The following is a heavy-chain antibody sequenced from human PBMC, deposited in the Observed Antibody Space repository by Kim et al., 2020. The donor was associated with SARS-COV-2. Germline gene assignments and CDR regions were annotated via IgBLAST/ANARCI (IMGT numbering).Heavy chain of an antibody. Sequence: ASVKVSCKASGYTFTSYDINWVRQATGQGLEWMGWMNPNSGNTGYAQKFQGRVTMTRNTSISTAYMELSSLRSEDTAVYYCARVGALTAMVEYYYYGMDVWGQGTTVTVSS. CDR3: ARVGALTAMVEYYYYGMDV. V-gene: IGHV1-8*01. J-gene: IGHJ6*02. D-gene: IGHD5-18*01. CDR2: MNPNSGNT. CDR1: GYTFTSYD.